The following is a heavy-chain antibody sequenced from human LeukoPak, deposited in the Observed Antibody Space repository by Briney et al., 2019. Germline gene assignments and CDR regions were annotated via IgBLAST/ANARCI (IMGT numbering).Heavy chain of an antibody. J-gene: IGHJ4*02. CDR1: GGTFSSNT. V-gene: IGHV1-69*13. CDR3: ARDGPMTTVTTFYFDY. D-gene: IGHD4-17*01. CDR2: IIPIFGTA. Sequence: GASVKVSCKASGGTFSSNTISWVRQAPGQGLEWMGGIIPIFGTANYAQKFQGRVTITADESTSTAYMELSSLRSEDTAVYYCARDGPMTTVTTFYFDYWGQGTLVTVS.